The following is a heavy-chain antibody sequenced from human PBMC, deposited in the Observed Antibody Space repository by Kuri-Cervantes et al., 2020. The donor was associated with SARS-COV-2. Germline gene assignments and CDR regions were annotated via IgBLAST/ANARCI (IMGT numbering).Heavy chain of an antibody. Sequence: GDSLKLSRAVSGLTFSSYWMSWVRQAPGKGLEWVANMKQDGSGKYYVDSVKGRFTISKDNAKNSQYLQMNSLIAEDTAVYYCERDTRRGYSYGYGFDYWGQGTLVTVSS. CDR2: MKQDGSGK. V-gene: IGHV3-7*01. CDR1: GLTFSSYW. CDR3: ERDTRRGYSYGYGFDY. J-gene: IGHJ4*02. D-gene: IGHD5-18*01.